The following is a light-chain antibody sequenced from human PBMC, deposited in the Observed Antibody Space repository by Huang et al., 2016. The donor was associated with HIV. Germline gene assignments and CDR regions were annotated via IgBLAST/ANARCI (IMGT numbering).Light chain of an antibody. J-gene: IGKJ1*01. CDR1: QDIGND. CDR2: SAS. V-gene: IGKV1-6*01. Sequence: AIQMTQSPASLSASVGDRVTITCRASQDIGNDLGWYQQRLGKAPKLLVSSASHLQSGVPSRFTGSGSATHFTLTISGLQTEDFATYDCLQDYVYPWTFGQGTKVEI. CDR3: LQDYVYPWT.